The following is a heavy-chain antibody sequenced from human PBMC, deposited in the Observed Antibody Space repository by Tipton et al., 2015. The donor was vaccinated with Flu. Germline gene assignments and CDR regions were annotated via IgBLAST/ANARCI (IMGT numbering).Heavy chain of an antibody. D-gene: IGHD2-2*01. CDR2: INQGGSEK. CDR1: GFTFSTYW. J-gene: IGHJ4*02. Sequence: SLRLSCAASGFTFSTYWMGWVRQAPGKGLEWVANINQGGSEKYYVDSVKGRFTISRDNAKNSLHLQMNSLRAEDTAVHYCARTRGGYCTSSSCYADYFDYWGQGTLVTVSS. CDR3: ARTRGGYCTSSSCYADYFDY. V-gene: IGHV3-7*01.